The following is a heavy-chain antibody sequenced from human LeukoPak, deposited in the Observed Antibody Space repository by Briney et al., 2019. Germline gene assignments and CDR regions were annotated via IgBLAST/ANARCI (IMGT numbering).Heavy chain of an antibody. Sequence: GGSLRLSCAASGFTFSSYGIHWVRQAPGKGLEWVTFISYDGSNKYHADSVKGRFTISRDNAKNSLYLQMNSLRAEDTAVYYCASSPGTAGTTGAYWGQGTLVTVSS. CDR2: ISYDGSNK. J-gene: IGHJ4*02. CDR3: ASSPGTAGTTGAY. V-gene: IGHV3-33*03. D-gene: IGHD1-1*01. CDR1: GFTFSSYG.